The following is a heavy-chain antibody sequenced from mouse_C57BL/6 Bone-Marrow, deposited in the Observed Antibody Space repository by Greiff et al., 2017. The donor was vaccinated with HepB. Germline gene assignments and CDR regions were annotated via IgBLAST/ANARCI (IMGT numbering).Heavy chain of an antibody. CDR3: ARHGSSPHWYFDV. CDR2: ISSGGSYT. Sequence: EVQLVESGGDLVKPGGSLKLSCAASGFTFSSYGMSWVRQTPDKRLEWVATISSGGSYTYYPDSVKGRFTISRDNAKNTLYLQMSSLKSEDTAMYDCARHGSSPHWYFDVWGTGTTVTVSS. CDR1: GFTFSSYG. J-gene: IGHJ1*03. D-gene: IGHD1-1*01. V-gene: IGHV5-6*01.